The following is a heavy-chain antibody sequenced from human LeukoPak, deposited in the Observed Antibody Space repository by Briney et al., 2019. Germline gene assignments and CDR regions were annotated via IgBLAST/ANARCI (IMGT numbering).Heavy chain of an antibody. V-gene: IGHV4-34*01. J-gene: IGHJ4*02. CDR3: ARLNWLASNDY. CDR1: GGSFSGYY. D-gene: IGHD6-19*01. Sequence: SETLSLTCAVYGGSFSGYYWSWIRQPPGKGLEWIGEINHSGSTNYNPSLKSRVTISVDTSKNQFSLKLSSVTAAETAVYYWARLNWLASNDYWGQGTLVTVSS. CDR2: INHSGST.